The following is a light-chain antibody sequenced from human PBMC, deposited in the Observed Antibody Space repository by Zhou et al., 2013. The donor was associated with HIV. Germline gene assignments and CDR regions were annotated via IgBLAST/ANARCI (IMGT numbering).Light chain of an antibody. CDR1: QTISNR. CDR3: QQRSNWPPT. J-gene: IGKJ3*01. V-gene: IGKV1-5*03. CDR2: MAS. Sequence: DIQMTQSPSTLSASVGDRVTITCRASQTISNRLAWYQQKPGKAPKLLIYMASSVESGVPSRFSGSGSGTDFTLTISSLEPEDFAVYYCQQRSNWPPTFGPGTKVDIK.